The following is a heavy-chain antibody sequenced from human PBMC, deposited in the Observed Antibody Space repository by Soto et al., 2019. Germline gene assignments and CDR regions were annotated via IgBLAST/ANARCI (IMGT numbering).Heavy chain of an antibody. J-gene: IGHJ2*01. V-gene: IGHV4-59*08. CDR3: ARPRKSSGSWWYFDL. CDR2: IYYSGST. D-gene: IGHD6-19*01. CDR1: GGSISSYY. Sequence: QVQLQESGPGLVKPSETPSLTCTVSGGSISSYYWSWIRQPPGKGLEWIGYIYYSGSTNYNPSLKSRVTISVDTSKNQFSLKLSSVTAADTAVYYCARPRKSSGSWWYFDLWGRGTLVTVSS.